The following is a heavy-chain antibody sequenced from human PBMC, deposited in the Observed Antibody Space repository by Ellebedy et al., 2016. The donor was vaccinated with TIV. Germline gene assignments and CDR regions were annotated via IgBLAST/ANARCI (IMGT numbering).Heavy chain of an antibody. J-gene: IGHJ4*02. CDR3: ARVPDFYGSGSHYLIFDT. Sequence: SVKVSCKASGGTFSSHSISWVRQAPGQGLEWMGGIIPIFRSAKYAQKFQARVTISADESTRTAYMELSSLRSEYTAVYYCARVPDFYGSGSHYLIFDTWGQGTLVTVSS. D-gene: IGHD3-10*01. CDR1: GGTFSSHS. CDR2: IIPIFRSA. V-gene: IGHV1-69*13.